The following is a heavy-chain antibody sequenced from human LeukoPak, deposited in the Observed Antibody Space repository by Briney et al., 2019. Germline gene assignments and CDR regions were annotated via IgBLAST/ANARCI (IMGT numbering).Heavy chain of an antibody. Sequence: SETLSLTCTVSGGSTSTYYWSWIRQPAGKGLEWIGRIYTNENTNYNPSLRSRVTMSVDTSKNKFSLKLSSVTAADTAVYYCARAAAAAGGQYFDYWGQGTLVAVSS. J-gene: IGHJ4*02. CDR1: GGSTSTYY. D-gene: IGHD6-13*01. CDR3: ARAAAAAGGQYFDY. CDR2: IYTNENT. V-gene: IGHV4-4*07.